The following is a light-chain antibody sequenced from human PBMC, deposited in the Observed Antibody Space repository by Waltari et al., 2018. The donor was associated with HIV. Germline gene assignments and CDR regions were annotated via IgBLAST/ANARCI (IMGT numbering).Light chain of an antibody. CDR1: SSDVGGYDH. Sequence: QSALTQTASASGSPGQSITIPCTGTSSDVGGYDHVSWYQQHPGNAPKLVIYEVNNRPSGISHRFSGSKSGNTASLTISGLQAEDEADYFCSSYTSSNTLVFGGGTKVTVL. CDR2: EVN. CDR3: SSYTSSNTLV. V-gene: IGLV2-14*01. J-gene: IGLJ2*01.